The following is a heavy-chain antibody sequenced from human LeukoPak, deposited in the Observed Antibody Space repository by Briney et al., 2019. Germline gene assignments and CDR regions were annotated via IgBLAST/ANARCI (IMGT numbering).Heavy chain of an antibody. Sequence: GGSLRLSCAASGFTFSSYAMSWVRQAPGKGLEWVSAISGSGGSTYYADSVKGRFTISRDNSKNTLYLQMNSLRAEDTAVYYCAKDHPYYYDSSGYRQHWGQDTLVTVSS. J-gene: IGHJ1*01. CDR3: AKDHPYYYDSSGYRQH. D-gene: IGHD3-22*01. CDR2: ISGSGGST. CDR1: GFTFSSYA. V-gene: IGHV3-23*01.